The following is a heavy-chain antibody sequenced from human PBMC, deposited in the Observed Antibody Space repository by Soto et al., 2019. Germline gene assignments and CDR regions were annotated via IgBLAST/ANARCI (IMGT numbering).Heavy chain of an antibody. V-gene: IGHV1-8*02. J-gene: IGHJ6*03. CDR1: GYTFTSYG. CDR2: MNPNSGNT. CDR3: ARARSYCSSTSCYYYYYYYYMDV. D-gene: IGHD2-2*01. Sequence: ASVKVSCKASGYTFTSYGISWVRQAPGQGLEWMEWMNPNSGNTGYAQKFQGRVTMTRNTSISTAYMELSSLRSEDTAVYYCARARSYCSSTSCYYYYYYYYMDVWGKGTTVTVSS.